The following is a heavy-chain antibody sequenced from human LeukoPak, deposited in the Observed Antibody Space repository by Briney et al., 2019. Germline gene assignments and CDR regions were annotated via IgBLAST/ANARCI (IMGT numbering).Heavy chain of an antibody. D-gene: IGHD1-7*01. Sequence: GSLRLSCAASGLTFSSYAMSWVRQAPGKGLEWVSAISGSGVSTYYADSVKGRFTVSRDNSKNTLYLQMSSLSAEDTAVYYCAKDERNWNYNLASQTYDWGQGTLVTVSS. CDR1: GLTFSSYA. J-gene: IGHJ4*02. V-gene: IGHV3-23*01. CDR2: ISGSGVST. CDR3: AKDERNWNYNLASQTYD.